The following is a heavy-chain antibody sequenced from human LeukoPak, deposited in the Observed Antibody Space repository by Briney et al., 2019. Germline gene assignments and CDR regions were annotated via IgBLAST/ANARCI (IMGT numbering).Heavy chain of an antibody. J-gene: IGHJ4*02. V-gene: IGHV4-4*07. D-gene: IGHD3-10*01. CDR1: GGSISSYY. CDR2: IYTSGST. CDR3: ARGGGASITMVRGVLDY. Sequence: SETLSLTCTVSGGSISSYYWSWIRQPAGKGLEWIGRIYTSGSTNYNPSLKSRVTMSVDTSKNQFSLKLSSVTAADTAVYYCARGGGASITMVRGVLDYWGQGTLVTVSS.